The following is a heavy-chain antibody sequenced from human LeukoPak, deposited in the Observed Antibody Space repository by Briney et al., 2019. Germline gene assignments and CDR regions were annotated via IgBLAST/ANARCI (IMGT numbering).Heavy chain of an antibody. CDR2: ISGSGGSI. Sequence: GGSLRLSCAASGFTFSSYAMSWVRQAPGKGLEWVSAISGSGGSIYYADSVKGRFTISRDNVNNMLYLHMNSLRAEDTAVYYCASFGISWRSSYWGQGTLVTVSS. D-gene: IGHD2-21*01. CDR3: ASFGISWRSSY. V-gene: IGHV3-23*01. CDR1: GFTFSSYA. J-gene: IGHJ4*02.